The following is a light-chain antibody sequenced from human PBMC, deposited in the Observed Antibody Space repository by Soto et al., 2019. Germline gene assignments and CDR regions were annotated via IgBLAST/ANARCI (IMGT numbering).Light chain of an antibody. CDR1: SSVVGGYNY. CDR3: SSYTSSNTYV. Sequence: QSALTQPASVSGSPGQSITISCTGTSSVVGGYNYVSWYQQHPGKAPKLMIYDVSDRPSGVSNRFSGSKSGSTASLTISRLQAEDEADYYCSSYTSSNTYVFGTGTKVTVL. V-gene: IGLV2-14*01. J-gene: IGLJ1*01. CDR2: DVS.